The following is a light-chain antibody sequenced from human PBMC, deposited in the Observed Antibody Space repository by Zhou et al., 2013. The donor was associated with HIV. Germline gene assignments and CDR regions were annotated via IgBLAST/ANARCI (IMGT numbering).Light chain of an antibody. Sequence: DIQMTQSPSSLSASVGDRVTITCRASQSISSYLNWYQQKPGKAPKVLIYAASSLQSGVPSRFSGSGSGTDFTLTISSLQPEDFATYYCQQSYSTLRTFGQGTKVEMK. J-gene: IGKJ1*01. CDR2: AAS. CDR1: QSISSY. CDR3: QQSYSTLRT. V-gene: IGKV1-39*01.